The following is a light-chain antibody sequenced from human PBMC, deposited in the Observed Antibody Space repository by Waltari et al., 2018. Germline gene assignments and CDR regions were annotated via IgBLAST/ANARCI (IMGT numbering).Light chain of an antibody. J-gene: IGKJ3*01. CDR2: KAS. Sequence: DIQMTQSPSTLSASVGDRVTIPCRASQSISSWLAWYQQKPGKAPKLLIYKASSLESGVPSRFSGSGSGTEFTLTISSLQPDDFATYYCQQCYSTPFTFGPGTKVHFK. CDR1: QSISSW. V-gene: IGKV1-5*03. CDR3: QQCYSTPFT.